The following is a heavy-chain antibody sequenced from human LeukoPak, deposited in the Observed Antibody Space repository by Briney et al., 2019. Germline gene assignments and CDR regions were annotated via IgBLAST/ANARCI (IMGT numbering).Heavy chain of an antibody. CDR3: ARVGTTVTTYYYYGMDV. J-gene: IGHJ6*02. V-gene: IGHV1-18*01. CDR2: ISAYNGNT. D-gene: IGHD4-17*01. CDR1: GYTFTSYG. Sequence: ASVKVSCKASGYTFTSYGISWMRQAPGQGLEWMGWISAYNGNTNSAQDLQGRVTMTTDTSTSTAYMELRSLRSDDTAVYYCARVGTTVTTYYYYGMDVWGQGTTVTVSS.